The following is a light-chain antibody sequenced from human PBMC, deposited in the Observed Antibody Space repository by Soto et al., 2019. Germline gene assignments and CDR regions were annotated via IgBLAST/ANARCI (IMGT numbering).Light chain of an antibody. V-gene: IGKV3-20*01. CDR2: DVS. Sequence: EIVLTQSPGTLSLSPGERATLSCRASQSVSKTYLAWYQQKPGQAPRLLMVDVSRRATGIPDRFSGSGSGTDFTLTISRLEPGDCAVYFCQQYGTLPWTFGQGTKVEIK. CDR1: QSVSKTY. CDR3: QQYGTLPWT. J-gene: IGKJ1*01.